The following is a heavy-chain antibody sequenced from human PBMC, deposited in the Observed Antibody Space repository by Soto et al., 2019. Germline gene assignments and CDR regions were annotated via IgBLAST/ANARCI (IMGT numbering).Heavy chain of an antibody. Sequence: GESLKISCKGSGYSFTSYWIGWVRQMPGKGLEWMGIIYPGDSDTRYSPSFQGQVTISADKSISTAYLQWSSLKASDTAMYYCARPKFQGLYGDYAIDYWGQGTLVTVSS. CDR3: ARPKFQGLYGDYAIDY. J-gene: IGHJ4*02. CDR1: GYSFTSYW. D-gene: IGHD4-17*01. CDR2: IYPGDSDT. V-gene: IGHV5-51*01.